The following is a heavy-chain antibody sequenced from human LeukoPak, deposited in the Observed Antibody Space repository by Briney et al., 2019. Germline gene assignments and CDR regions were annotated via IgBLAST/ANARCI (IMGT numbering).Heavy chain of an antibody. J-gene: IGHJ4*02. CDR1: GFTFSNYA. CDR2: IHYDGSNK. CDR3: AKTWEPKFGFDQ. Sequence: GGSLRLSCAASGFTFSNYAMSWVRQAPGKGLQWVAFIHYDGSNKYYADSVKGRFTISRDNSKNTLYLQMNSLRVEDTAIYYCAKTWEPKFGFDQWGQGTLVTVSS. D-gene: IGHD1-26*01. V-gene: IGHV3-30*02.